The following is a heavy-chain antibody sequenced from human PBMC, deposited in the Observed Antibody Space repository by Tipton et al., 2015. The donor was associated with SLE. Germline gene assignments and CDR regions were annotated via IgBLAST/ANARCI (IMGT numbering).Heavy chain of an antibody. Sequence: TLSLTCTVSGGSISSSSYYWGWIRQPPGKGLEWIGSIYYSWSTYYNPSLKSRVTISVDTSKNQFSLKLSSVTAADTAVYYCARVSGLRGYVDYWGQGTLVTVSS. D-gene: IGHD4-17*01. CDR1: GGSISSSSYY. CDR2: IYYSWST. J-gene: IGHJ4*02. V-gene: IGHV4-39*07. CDR3: ARVSGLRGYVDY.